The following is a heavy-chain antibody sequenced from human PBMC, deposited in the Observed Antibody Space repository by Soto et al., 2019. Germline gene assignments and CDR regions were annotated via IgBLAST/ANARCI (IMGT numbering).Heavy chain of an antibody. CDR3: AKVGNARYSGRHSDY. CDR1: GFTFSNYA. V-gene: IGHV3-23*01. D-gene: IGHD5-12*01. Sequence: EVQLLESGGGLVQPGGSLRLSCAASGFTFSNYAMNWVRQAPGKGLEWVSTISSSSGSTYYADSVKGRFTISRDNSKNFLYLQMDSRRGDDTAVYSCAKVGNARYSGRHSDYWGQGTLVTISS. CDR2: ISSSSGST. J-gene: IGHJ4*02.